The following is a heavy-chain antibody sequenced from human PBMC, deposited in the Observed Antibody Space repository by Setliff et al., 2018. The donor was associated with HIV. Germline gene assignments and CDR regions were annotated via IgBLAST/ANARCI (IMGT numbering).Heavy chain of an antibody. CDR3: ARDVGYYGSGSQP. Sequence: SETLSLTCTVYGGSISSGSYDWSWIRQPAGKGLEWIGHIYTSGSTNYNPSLKSRVTISVDTSKNQFSLKLSSVTAADTAVYYCARDVGYYGSGSQPWGQGTLVTVSS. CDR2: IYTSGST. J-gene: IGHJ5*02. CDR1: GGSISSGSYD. V-gene: IGHV4-61*09. D-gene: IGHD3-10*01.